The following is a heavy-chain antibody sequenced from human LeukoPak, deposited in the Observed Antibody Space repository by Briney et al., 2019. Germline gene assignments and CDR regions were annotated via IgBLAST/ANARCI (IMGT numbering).Heavy chain of an antibody. Sequence: QSGRSLRLSCTASGFTFSSYGIHWVRQAPGKGLEWVAVIWYDGSNDNYADSVKGRFTISRDNSKNTLYLQMNSLRAEDTAVYYCATQGGYWGQGTLVTVSS. V-gene: IGHV3-33*01. CDR1: GFTFSSYG. CDR2: IWYDGSND. D-gene: IGHD3-16*01. J-gene: IGHJ4*02. CDR3: ATQGGY.